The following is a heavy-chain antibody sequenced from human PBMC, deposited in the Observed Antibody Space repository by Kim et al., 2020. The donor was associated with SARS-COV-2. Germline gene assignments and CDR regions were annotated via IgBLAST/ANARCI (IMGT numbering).Heavy chain of an antibody. Sequence: GGSLRLSCAASGFTFSSYAMSWVRQAPGKGLEWVSAISGSGGSTYYADSVKGRFTISRDNSKNTLYLQMNSLRAEDTAVYYCAKDLAPDIVVVVAADAFDIWGQGTMVTVSS. D-gene: IGHD2-15*01. J-gene: IGHJ3*02. CDR1: GFTFSSYA. V-gene: IGHV3-23*01. CDR2: ISGSGGST. CDR3: AKDLAPDIVVVVAADAFDI.